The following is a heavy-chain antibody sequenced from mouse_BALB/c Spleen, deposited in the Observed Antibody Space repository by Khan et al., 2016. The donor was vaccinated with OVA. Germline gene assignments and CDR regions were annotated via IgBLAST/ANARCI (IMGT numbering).Heavy chain of an antibody. CDR1: GFTFSTYG. CDR3: TRRAYYYDSEGFAY. D-gene: IGHD1-1*01. V-gene: IGHV5-6*01. CDR2: VSTGGSYT. Sequence: EVELVESGGDLVKPGGSLKLSCAASGFTFSTYGMSWVRQAPDKRLEWVATVSTGGSYTYYPDSVKGRFTISRDNAKNTLYLQMRGLRSEATAMFYCTRRAYYYDSEGFAYWGQGTLVTVSA. J-gene: IGHJ3*01.